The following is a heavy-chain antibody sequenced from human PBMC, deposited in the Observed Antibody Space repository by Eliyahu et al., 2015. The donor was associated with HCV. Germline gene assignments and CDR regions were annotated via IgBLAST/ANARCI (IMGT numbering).Heavy chain of an antibody. Sequence: QVQVQQWGAGRLKPXETLSLTXAVYGASFNDYYWTWIRQPPGKGLEWIGEINHRGSSNYDPSLKSRITMSLDTSKNQFSLKLSSVIAADTAVYYCARGLWFGELFSNKYGMDVWGQGTTVIVSS. V-gene: IGHV4-34*01. CDR3: ARGLWFGELFSNKYGMDV. J-gene: IGHJ6*02. CDR1: GASFNDYY. D-gene: IGHD3-10*01. CDR2: INHRGSS.